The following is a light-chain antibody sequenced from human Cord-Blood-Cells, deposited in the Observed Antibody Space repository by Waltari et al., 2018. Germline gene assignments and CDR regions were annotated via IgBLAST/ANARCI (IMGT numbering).Light chain of an antibody. Sequence: QSALTQPRSASGSPGQSVTISCTGTSSDVGGYNYVSWYQQHPGKAPKLMIYDVSKRPSGVPDRFSGSKSGNTASLTISGLQAEDEADYYCCSYAGSSAVFGGGTKLTVL. V-gene: IGLV2-11*01. J-gene: IGLJ3*02. CDR3: CSYAGSSAV. CDR1: SSDVGGYNY. CDR2: DVS.